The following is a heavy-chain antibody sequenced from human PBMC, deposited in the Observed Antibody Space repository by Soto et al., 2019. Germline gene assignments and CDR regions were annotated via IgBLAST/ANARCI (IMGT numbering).Heavy chain of an antibody. J-gene: IGHJ5*02. D-gene: IGHD2-15*01. V-gene: IGHV3-30*18. CDR2: ISSDGSNK. Sequence: QVQLVESGGRVVQPGRSLRLSCAASGFTISTYGIHWVRQAPGKGLEWVAVISSDGSNKYYVDSVKGRFTISRDDSKNTVYLHMNSLRPEDTAVYYCTKQGLPHHNWFDPWGQGTLVTVSS. CDR3: TKQGLPHHNWFDP. CDR1: GFTISTYG.